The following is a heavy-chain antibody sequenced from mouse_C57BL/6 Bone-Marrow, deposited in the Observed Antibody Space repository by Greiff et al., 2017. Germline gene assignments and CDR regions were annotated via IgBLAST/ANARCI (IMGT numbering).Heavy chain of an antibody. V-gene: IGHV14-4*01. J-gene: IGHJ2*01. CDR2: IDPENGDT. CDR3: TSLLYTY. Sequence: EVKVVESGAELVRPGASVKLSCTASGFNIKDDYMHWVKQRPEQGLEWIGWIDPENGDTEYASKFQGKATITADTSSNTAYLQLSSLTSEDTAVYYCTSLLYTYWGQGTTLTVSS. CDR1: GFNIKDDY. D-gene: IGHD2-12*01.